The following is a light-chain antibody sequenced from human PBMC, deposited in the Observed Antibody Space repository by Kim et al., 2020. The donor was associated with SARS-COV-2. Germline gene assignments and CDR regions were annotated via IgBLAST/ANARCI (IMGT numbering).Light chain of an antibody. CDR2: DNN. CDR3: QSFDSGLSGSIYV. CDR1: SSNIGAGFN. J-gene: IGLJ1*01. Sequence: QSVLTQPPSVSGAPGQRVTISCTGSSSNIGAGFNVHWYQQHPGTVPKLLIYDNNNRPSGVPDRFSGSKSGISASLVITGLQVEDEADYYCQSFDSGLSGSIYVFGTGTKVTVL. V-gene: IGLV1-40*01.